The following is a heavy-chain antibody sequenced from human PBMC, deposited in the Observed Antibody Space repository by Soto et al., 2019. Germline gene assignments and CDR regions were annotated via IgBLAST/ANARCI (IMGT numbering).Heavy chain of an antibody. J-gene: IGHJ4*02. CDR3: ARDCGDYSFQGISYY. D-gene: IGHD4-17*01. CDR1: GGTFSSYT. Sequence: QVQLVQSGAEVKKPGSSVKVSCKASGGTFSSYTISWVRQAPGQGLEWMGRIIPILGIANYAQKFQGRVTITADKSTSTAYMELSSLRSEDTAVYYCARDCGDYSFQGISYYWGQGTLVTVSS. V-gene: IGHV1-69*08. CDR2: IIPILGIA.